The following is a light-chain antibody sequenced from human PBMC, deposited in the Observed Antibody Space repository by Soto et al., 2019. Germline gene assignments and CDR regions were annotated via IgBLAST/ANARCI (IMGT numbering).Light chain of an antibody. J-gene: IGLJ2*01. CDR3: SSYSSSSALDVI. CDR1: NRDVGGYNY. V-gene: IGLV2-14*01. Sequence: QSVLAQPASVSGSPGQSITISCAGTNRDVGGYNYVSWYQQYPGKAPKLIIYEVTYRPSGVSNRFSGSKSGNTASLTISGLRAEDEADYYCSSYSSSSALDVIFGGGTKVTVL. CDR2: EVT.